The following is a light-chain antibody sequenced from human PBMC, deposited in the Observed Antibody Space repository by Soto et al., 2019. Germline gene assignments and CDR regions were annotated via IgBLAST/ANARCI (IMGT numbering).Light chain of an antibody. J-gene: IGKJ1*01. Sequence: DIQMTQSPSSLSASLGDRVTITCRASQGISNYLAWYQQKPGKVPKLLIYDASTLQSGVPSRFSGSESGTDFTLTISSLQPEDVATYYCQKYNSAPWTFGQGTRVEIK. V-gene: IGKV1-27*01. CDR1: QGISNY. CDR2: DAS. CDR3: QKYNSAPWT.